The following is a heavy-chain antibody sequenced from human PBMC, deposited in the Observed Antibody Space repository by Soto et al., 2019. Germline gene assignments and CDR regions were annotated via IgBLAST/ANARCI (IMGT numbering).Heavy chain of an antibody. V-gene: IGHV3-23*01. CDR3: AKIGWAPVVADWEFDH. CDR1: GFTFSSYS. D-gene: IGHD2-15*01. CDR2: SRGNGET. J-gene: IGHJ4*02. Sequence: GGSLRLSCAASGFTFSSYSMNWVRQAPGKGLDWVSASRGNGETFYADSVRGRFTISRDNSKNTLYLQMNSLRAEDTAVYYCAKIGWAPVVADWEFDHWGQGTLVTVSS.